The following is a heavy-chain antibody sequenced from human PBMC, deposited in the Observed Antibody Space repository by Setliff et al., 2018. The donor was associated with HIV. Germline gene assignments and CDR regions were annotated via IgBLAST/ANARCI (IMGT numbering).Heavy chain of an antibody. D-gene: IGHD2-15*01. V-gene: IGHV3-7*03. CDR1: GFTFSSYW. J-gene: IGHJ5*02. Sequence: PGGSLRLSCAASGFTFSSYWMSWVRQAPGKGLEWVANIKQDGSEKYYVDSVKGRFTISRDNAKNSLYLQMNSLRAEDTAVYYCARHRKYCSGGSCYWFDPWGQGTQVTVSS. CDR3: ARHRKYCSGGSCYWFDP. CDR2: IKQDGSEK.